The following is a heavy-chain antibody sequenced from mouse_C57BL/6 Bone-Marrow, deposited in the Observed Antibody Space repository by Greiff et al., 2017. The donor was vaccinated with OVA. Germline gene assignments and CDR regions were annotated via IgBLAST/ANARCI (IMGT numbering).Heavy chain of an antibody. D-gene: IGHD1-1*02. CDR1: GYTFTEYT. CDR3: ARQEAETGWCAD. CDR2: FYPGSGST. Sequence: QVQLQQSGAELVKPGASVKLSCKASGYTFTEYTIHWVKQRSGQGLEWIGWFYPGSGSTKYNEKFKDKATLTAEKSSSTAYMELSSLTSDDSAVYFCARQEAETGWCADWGKGTTVTVSA. J-gene: IGHJ3*01. V-gene: IGHV1-62-2*01.